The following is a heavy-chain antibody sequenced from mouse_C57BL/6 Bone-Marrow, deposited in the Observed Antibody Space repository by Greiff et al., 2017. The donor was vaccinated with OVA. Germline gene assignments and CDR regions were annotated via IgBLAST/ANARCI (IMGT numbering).Heavy chain of an antibody. V-gene: IGHV14-2*01. CDR2: IDPEDGET. CDR3: APYGSSPAWFAY. Sequence: EVQLVESGAELVKPGASVKLSCTASGFNIKDYYMHWVKQRTEQGLEWIGRIDPEDGETKYAPNFKGKAPITADKSSNTAYLQLSSLTSEDTAVYYCAPYGSSPAWFAYWGQGTLVTVSA. J-gene: IGHJ3*01. CDR1: GFNIKDYY. D-gene: IGHD1-1*01.